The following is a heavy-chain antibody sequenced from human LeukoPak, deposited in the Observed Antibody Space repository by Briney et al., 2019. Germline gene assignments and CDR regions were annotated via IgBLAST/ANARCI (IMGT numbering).Heavy chain of an antibody. J-gene: IGHJ4*02. CDR2: INPNSGGT. CDR3: ARDLYYYDSSGYSYSR. D-gene: IGHD3-22*01. Sequence: ASVKVSCKASGYTFTGYYMHWVRQAPGQGLEWMGWINPNSGGTNYAQKFQGRVTMTRDTSISTAYMELSRLRSDDTAVYYCARDLYYYDSSGYSYSRWGQGTLVTVFS. CDR1: GYTFTGYY. V-gene: IGHV1-2*02.